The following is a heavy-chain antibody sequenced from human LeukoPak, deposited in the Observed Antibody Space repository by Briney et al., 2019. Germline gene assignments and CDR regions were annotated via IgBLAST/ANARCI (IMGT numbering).Heavy chain of an antibody. CDR1: GYTFTGYY. CDR2: INPNSGGT. D-gene: IGHD2-15*01. Sequence: ASVKVSCKASGYTFTGYYMHWVRQAPGQGLEWMGWINPNSGGTNYAQKFQGRVTMTRDTSISTAYMELSRLRSDDTAVYCCARGPLVVVAATLYWFDPWGQGTLVTVSS. J-gene: IGHJ5*02. V-gene: IGHV1-2*02. CDR3: ARGPLVVVAATLYWFDP.